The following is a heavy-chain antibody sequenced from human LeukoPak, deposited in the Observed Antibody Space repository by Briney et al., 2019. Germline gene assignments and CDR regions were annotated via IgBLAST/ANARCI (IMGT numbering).Heavy chain of an antibody. Sequence: GGSLRLSCAASGFTFSTYCMHWVRQAPGKGPMWVSRICPDGTVTNYADSVKARFIISRDNARNTVYLQMNSLRVGDTAVYYCVRDFRSADYWGQGTLVTVSS. CDR2: ICPDGTVT. CDR3: VRDFRSADY. CDR1: GFTFSTYC. J-gene: IGHJ4*02. V-gene: IGHV3-74*01.